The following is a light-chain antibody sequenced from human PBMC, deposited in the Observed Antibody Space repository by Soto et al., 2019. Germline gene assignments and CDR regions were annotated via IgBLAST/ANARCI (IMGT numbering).Light chain of an antibody. J-gene: IGLJ1*01. CDR3: SSYSSSSTLYV. CDR1: SSDIGVYRY. CDR2: EVT. Sequence: QSALTQPASVSGSPGQSITISCTGSSSDIGVYRYVTWYQQYPGKAPKLMIYEVTNRPSGVSNRFSGSKSGNTASLTISGLQAADEADYYCSSYSSSSTLYVFGTGTKLTVL. V-gene: IGLV2-14*01.